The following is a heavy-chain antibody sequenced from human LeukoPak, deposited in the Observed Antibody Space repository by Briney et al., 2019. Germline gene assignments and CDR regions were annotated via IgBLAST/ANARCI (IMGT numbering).Heavy chain of an antibody. J-gene: IGHJ6*02. CDR1: GGSISSYY. V-gene: IGHV4-59*01. CDR2: IYYSGST. Sequence: PSETLSLTCTVSGGSISSYYWSWIRQPPGKGLEWIGYIYYSGSTNYNPSLKSRVTISVDTSKNQFSLKRSSVTAADTAVYYCARYPGYSSGWDYYYGMDVWGQGTTVTVSS. D-gene: IGHD6-19*01. CDR3: ARYPGYSSGWDYYYGMDV.